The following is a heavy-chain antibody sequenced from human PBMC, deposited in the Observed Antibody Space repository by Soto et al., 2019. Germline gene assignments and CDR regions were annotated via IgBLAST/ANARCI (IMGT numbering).Heavy chain of an antibody. D-gene: IGHD2-2*01. V-gene: IGHV4-59*08. J-gene: IGHJ6*02. CDR1: GGSISGYH. CDR2: IYYDGTI. Sequence: SETLSLTCTVSGGSISGYHWAWVRQPPGRGLEWIGFIYYDGTISSNPSLNSRVTLSVDTSKNQFSLKLSSVTAADTAVYYCGKLAGFCSGNSWHGDYAMDGWGQGTTVTVSS. CDR3: GKLAGFCSGNSWHGDYAMDG.